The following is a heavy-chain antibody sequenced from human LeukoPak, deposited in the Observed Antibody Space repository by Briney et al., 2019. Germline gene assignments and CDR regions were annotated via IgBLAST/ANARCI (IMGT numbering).Heavy chain of an antibody. Sequence: GGSLRLSCAASGFTFSDYYMSWIRQAPGKGLEWVSYISSSGSTIYYADSVKGRFTISRDNAKNSLYLQMNSLRAEDTAVYYCAREASGSYYNSLYNWFDPWGQGTLVTVSS. J-gene: IGHJ5*02. CDR2: ISSSGSTI. V-gene: IGHV3-11*04. CDR1: GFTFSDYY. D-gene: IGHD3-10*01. CDR3: AREASGSYYNSLYNWFDP.